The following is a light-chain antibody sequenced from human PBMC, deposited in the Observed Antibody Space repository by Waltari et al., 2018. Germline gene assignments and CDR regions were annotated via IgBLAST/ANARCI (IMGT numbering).Light chain of an antibody. CDR2: DVD. CDR3: CSYAGRYTWV. Sequence: QSALTQPRSVSGSPGQSVTISCTGASIDVGSHTLFSWYQQPPGTAPKLIIHDVDKRPSGVPDRFSGSKSGNTASLTISGLQGEDEADYYCCSYAGRYTWVFGGGTKLTVL. V-gene: IGLV2-11*01. CDR1: SIDVGSHTL. J-gene: IGLJ3*02.